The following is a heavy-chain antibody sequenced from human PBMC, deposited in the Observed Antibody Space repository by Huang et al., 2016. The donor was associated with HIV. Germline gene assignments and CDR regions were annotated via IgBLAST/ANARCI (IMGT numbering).Heavy chain of an antibody. CDR1: GGSISSSSYY. CDR2: IYYSGGT. CDR3: ARNWGSDGGDY. D-gene: IGHD7-27*01. Sequence: QLQLQESGPGLVKPSETLSLTCTVSGGSISSSSYYWGWVRQPPGKGLEWIGSIYYSGGTYYTPSLKSRGTISVDTSKNQFSLKLSSVTAADTAVYYCARNWGSDGGDYWGQGTLVTVSS. J-gene: IGHJ4*02. V-gene: IGHV4-39*01.